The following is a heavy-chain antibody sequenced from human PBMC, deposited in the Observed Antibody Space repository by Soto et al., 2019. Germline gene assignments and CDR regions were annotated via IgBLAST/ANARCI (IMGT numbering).Heavy chain of an antibody. D-gene: IGHD2-2*03. J-gene: IGHJ4*02. CDR3: ARGGYCSSTSCSLFDY. Sequence: LRLSCAASRFTFSTYWMSWVRQAPGKGLEWVANIRQDGSQKYYVDSVKGRFTISRDNAKNSLYLQMNSLRADDTAVYYCARGGYCSSTSCSLFDYWGQGTLVTVSS. V-gene: IGHV3-7*01. CDR1: RFTFSTYW. CDR2: IRQDGSQK.